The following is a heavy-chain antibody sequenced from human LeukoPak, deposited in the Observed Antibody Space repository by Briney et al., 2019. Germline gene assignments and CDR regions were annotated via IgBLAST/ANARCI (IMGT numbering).Heavy chain of an antibody. CDR1: GFTFSGSA. J-gene: IGHJ4*02. Sequence: PGGSLRLSCAASGFTFSGSAMHWVRQASGKGLEWVGRIRSKANSYATAYAASVKGRFTISSDDSKNTAYLQMNSLKTEDTAVYYCTRAYGSTARSDFGSDWGQGTLVTVSS. CDR2: IRSKANSYAT. CDR3: TRAYGSTARSDFGSD. V-gene: IGHV3-73*01. D-gene: IGHD3-3*01.